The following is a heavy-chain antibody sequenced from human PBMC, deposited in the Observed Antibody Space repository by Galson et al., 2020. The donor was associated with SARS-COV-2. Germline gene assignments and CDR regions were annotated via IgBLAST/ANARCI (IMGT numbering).Heavy chain of an antibody. CDR3: ARSPYNSSFKTYDF. V-gene: IGHV4-39*07. CDR2: LYYTGSI. CDR1: GGSVSTTSYY. D-gene: IGHD3-22*01. Sequence: SQTLSLTCTVSGGSVSTTSYYWGWIRQPPGKGLEWIGALYYTGSIYYNPSLESRVTISVDTSQNHFSLKLTSVTAADTAVYYCARSPYNSSFKTYDFWGQGTLVTVSS. J-gene: IGHJ4*02.